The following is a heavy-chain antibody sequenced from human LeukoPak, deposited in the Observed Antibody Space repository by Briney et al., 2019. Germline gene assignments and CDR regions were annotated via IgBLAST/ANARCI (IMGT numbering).Heavy chain of an antibody. V-gene: IGHV5-51*01. J-gene: IGHJ4*02. CDR2: IYPGDSDT. CDR3: ARHSGGSGSYEFIDY. D-gene: IGHD3-10*01. CDR1: GYSFTTYW. Sequence: GESLKISCKGSGYSFTTYWIGWVRQMPGKGLEWMGIIYPGDSDTRYSPSFQGQVTISADKSISTAYLQWSSLKASDTAMYYCARHSGGSGSYEFIDYWGQGTLVTVSS.